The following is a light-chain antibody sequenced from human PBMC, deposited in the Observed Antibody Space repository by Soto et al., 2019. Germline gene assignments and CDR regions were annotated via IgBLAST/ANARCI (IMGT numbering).Light chain of an antibody. CDR3: SSYTSKSSLI. Sequence: QSALTQPASVSGSPGQSITISCTGTSSDVGAYNFVSWYQHHPGRAPKLIIYEVTIRPSGVSNRFSGSKSGNTASLTISGLQAEDEADYYCSSYTSKSSLIFGGGTQLTVL. V-gene: IGLV2-14*01. CDR2: EVT. J-gene: IGLJ2*01. CDR1: SSDVGAYNF.